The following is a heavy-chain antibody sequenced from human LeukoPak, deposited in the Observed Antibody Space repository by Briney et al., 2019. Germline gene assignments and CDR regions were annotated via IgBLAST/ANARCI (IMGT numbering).Heavy chain of an antibody. Sequence: PSQTLPLTCTVSGGSISSADYYWSWIRQPPGKGLEWIGYIYYSGNTYYNPSLKGRVTISVDTSKNQFSLKLSSVTAADTAVYYCARDTYSYGYNDAFDIWGQGTMVTVSS. J-gene: IGHJ3*02. V-gene: IGHV4-30-4*08. CDR2: IYYSGNT. D-gene: IGHD5-18*01. CDR3: ARDTYSYGYNDAFDI. CDR1: GGSISSADYY.